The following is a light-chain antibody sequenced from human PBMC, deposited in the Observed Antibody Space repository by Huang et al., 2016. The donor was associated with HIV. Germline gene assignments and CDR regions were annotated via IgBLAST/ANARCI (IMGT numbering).Light chain of an antibody. V-gene: IGKV2-28*01. CDR1: QSLLHSNGYNY. J-gene: IGKJ2*01. Sequence: DIVMTQSPLSLPVTPGEPASISCRSSQSLLHSNGYNYLDWYLKKPGQSPQLLIYLGSNRASGVPDRFSGSGSGTDFTLKISRVEAEDVGVYYCMQALQTPLFGQGTKLEIK. CDR3: MQALQTPL. CDR2: LGS.